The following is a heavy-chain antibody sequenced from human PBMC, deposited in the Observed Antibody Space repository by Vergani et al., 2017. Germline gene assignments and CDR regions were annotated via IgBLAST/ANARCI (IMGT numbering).Heavy chain of an antibody. Sequence: EVQLVESGGGLVQPGGSLRLSCAASGFTFSSYWMHWVRHAPGKGLVWVSRINSDGSSTSYADSVKGRFTISRDNAKNTLYLQMNSLRAEDTAVYYCARVSQLVHAFDIWGQGTMVTVSS. J-gene: IGHJ3*02. CDR1: GFTFSSYW. D-gene: IGHD6-6*01. CDR2: INSDGSST. V-gene: IGHV3-74*01. CDR3: ARVSQLVHAFDI.